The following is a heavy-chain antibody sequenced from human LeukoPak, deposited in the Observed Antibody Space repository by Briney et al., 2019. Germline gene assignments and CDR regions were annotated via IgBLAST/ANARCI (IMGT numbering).Heavy chain of an antibody. V-gene: IGHV3-11*04. Sequence: PGGSLRLSCAASGFTFCDYYMSWIRQAPGKGLEWVSYISSSGSTIYYADSVKGRFTISRDNAKNSLYLQKNSLRAEDTAVYYCARDGESGVKVPAANWFDPWGQGTLVTVSP. CDR1: GFTFCDYY. J-gene: IGHJ5*02. CDR2: ISSSGSTI. D-gene: IGHD2-2*01. CDR3: ARDGESGVKVPAANWFDP.